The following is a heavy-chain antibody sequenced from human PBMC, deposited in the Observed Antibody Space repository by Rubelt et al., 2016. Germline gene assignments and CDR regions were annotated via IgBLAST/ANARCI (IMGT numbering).Heavy chain of an antibody. V-gene: IGHV3-30*04. D-gene: IGHD2-2*01. Sequence: QVQLVESGGGVVQPGRSLRLSCAASGFTFSSYAMHWVRQAPGKGLEWVAVISYDGSNKYYADSGKGRFTISRDNSKNTLYLQMNSLRAEDTAVYYCAREITPADLDWGQGTLVTVSS. CDR2: ISYDGSNK. J-gene: IGHJ4*02. CDR1: GFTFSSYA. CDR3: AREITPADLD.